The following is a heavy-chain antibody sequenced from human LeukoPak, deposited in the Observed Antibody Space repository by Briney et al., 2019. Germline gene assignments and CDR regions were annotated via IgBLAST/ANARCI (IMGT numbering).Heavy chain of an antibody. V-gene: IGHV3-9*03. CDR3: AKDRGHDAFDI. CDR2: ISWNSGSI. Sequence: GGSLRLSCAASGFTFDDYAMHWVRQAPGKGLEWVSGISWNSGSIGYADSVKGRFTISRDNAKNSLYLRMNSLRAEDMALYYCAKDRGHDAFDIWGQGTMVTVSS. J-gene: IGHJ3*02. CDR1: GFTFDDYA.